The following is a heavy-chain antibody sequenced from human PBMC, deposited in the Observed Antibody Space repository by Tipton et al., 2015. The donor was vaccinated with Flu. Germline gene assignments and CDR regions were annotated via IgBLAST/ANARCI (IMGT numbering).Heavy chain of an antibody. CDR3: VRTIAAAAAY. J-gene: IGHJ4*02. Sequence: SLRLSCVASGFTFSSYWMSWVRQAPGKGLEWVANIKQDGSVKYYVDSVKGRFTISRDNAKNSLYLQMNSLRAEGTAIYYCVRTIAAAAAYWGQGTLVTVSS. CDR1: GFTFSSYW. V-gene: IGHV3-7*01. D-gene: IGHD6-13*01. CDR2: IKQDGSVK.